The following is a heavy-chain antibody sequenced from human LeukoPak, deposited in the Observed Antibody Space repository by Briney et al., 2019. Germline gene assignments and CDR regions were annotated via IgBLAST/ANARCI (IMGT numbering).Heavy chain of an antibody. Sequence: SSETLPLTCTVSGGSISSYYWSWIRQPPGKGLEWIGYIYYSVSTYYNPSLKSRVTISVDTSKNQFSLKLSSVTAADTAVYYCARLLDGGNSVWFDPWGQGTLVTVSS. V-gene: IGHV4-59*06. D-gene: IGHD4-23*01. J-gene: IGHJ5*02. CDR1: GGSISSYY. CDR2: IYYSVST. CDR3: ARLLDGGNSVWFDP.